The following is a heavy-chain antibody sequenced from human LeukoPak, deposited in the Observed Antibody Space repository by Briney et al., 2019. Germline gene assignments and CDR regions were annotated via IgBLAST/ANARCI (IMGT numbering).Heavy chain of an antibody. CDR2: IYYSGST. Sequence: PSETLSLTCTVSGGSISSSSYYWGWIRQPPGKGLEWIGYIYYSGSTNYNPSLKSRVTISVDTSKNQFSLKLSSVTAADTAVYYCARTTPNWFDPWGQGTLVTVSS. J-gene: IGHJ5*02. V-gene: IGHV4-61*05. D-gene: IGHD1-1*01. CDR3: ARTTPNWFDP. CDR1: GGSISSSSYY.